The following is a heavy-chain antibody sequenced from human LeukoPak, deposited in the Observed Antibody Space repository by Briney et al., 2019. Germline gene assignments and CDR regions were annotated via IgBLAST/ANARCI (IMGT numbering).Heavy chain of an antibody. CDR3: ARDETYSSDWQPNHSYYYMDV. J-gene: IGHJ6*03. CDR2: IYHSGKS. D-gene: IGHD6-19*01. CDR1: GYSINNNYY. Sequence: PSETLSLTCTVSGYSINNNYYWDWVRQPPGKGLEWIASIYHSGKSYYNPSLKSRVTISVDTSKNQFSLKVNSVTAADTAEYFCARDETYSSDWQPNHSYYYMDVWGKGTTVIVSS. V-gene: IGHV4-38-2*02.